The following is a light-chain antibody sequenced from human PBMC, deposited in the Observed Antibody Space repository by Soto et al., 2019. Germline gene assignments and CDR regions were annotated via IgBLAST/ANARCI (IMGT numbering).Light chain of an antibody. Sequence: EIVFTQSPSTLSLSPVERSTLSCRASQSVSSSLAWYQQKLGQAPRLLIYEASDRATGIPARFSGSGSGTDFTLTISSLEPEDFAVYYCQQRSNWLITFGQGTRLEIK. CDR1: QSVSSS. CDR2: EAS. J-gene: IGKJ5*01. V-gene: IGKV3-11*01. CDR3: QQRSNWLIT.